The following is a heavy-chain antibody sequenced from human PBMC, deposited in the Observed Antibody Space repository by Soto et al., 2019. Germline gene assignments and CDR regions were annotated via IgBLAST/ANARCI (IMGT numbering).Heavy chain of an antibody. D-gene: IGHD2-2*01. Sequence: QVQLVQSGAEVKKPGASVKVSCKASGYTFTNYGISWVRQAPGQGLEWMGWISAYNGNTNYAQKLQGRVTMTTDTSTSTAHMELRSLRADDTAVYYCARVGDCSRTGCRYYYYYGMDVWGQGTTVTVSS. CDR1: GYTFTNYG. V-gene: IGHV1-18*01. J-gene: IGHJ6*02. CDR3: ARVGDCSRTGCRYYYYYGMDV. CDR2: ISAYNGNT.